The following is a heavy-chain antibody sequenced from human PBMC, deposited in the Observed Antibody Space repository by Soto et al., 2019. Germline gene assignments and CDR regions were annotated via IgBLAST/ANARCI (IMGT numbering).Heavy chain of an antibody. CDR1: GYTFNIYA. D-gene: IGHD4-17*01. CDR2: MNAGNGNT. Sequence: ASVKVSCKASGYTFNIYAIHWVRQAPGRRPEWMGWMNAGNGNTEYSPKFQGRVTMTRNTSISTAYMELSSLRSEDTAVYYCARGGDDYDTSFRSPKHSWFNPGGRGTLVTVSS. J-gene: IGHJ5*02. V-gene: IGHV1-3*01. CDR3: ARGGDDYDTSFRSPKHSWFNP.